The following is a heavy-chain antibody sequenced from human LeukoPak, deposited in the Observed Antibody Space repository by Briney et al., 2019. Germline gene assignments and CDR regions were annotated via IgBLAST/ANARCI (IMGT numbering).Heavy chain of an antibody. Sequence: SRTLSLTCTVSGGSISSGGYYWSWICQHPGKGLEWIGYIYYSGSTYYNPSLKSRVTISVDTSKNQFSLKLSSVTAADTAVYYCARDGTKLLGYGMDVWGQGTTVTVSS. V-gene: IGHV4-31*03. CDR3: ARDGTKLLGYGMDV. CDR1: GGSISSGGYY. D-gene: IGHD3-16*01. J-gene: IGHJ6*02. CDR2: IYYSGST.